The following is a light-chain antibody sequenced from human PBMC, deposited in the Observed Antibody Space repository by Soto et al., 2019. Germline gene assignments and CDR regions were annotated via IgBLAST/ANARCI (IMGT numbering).Light chain of an antibody. CDR3: SSYTTSSTRV. CDR1: SSDVGIYNY. V-gene: IGLV2-14*01. CDR2: EVT. Sequence: LTQPASVSGSPGQSIAISCTGSSSDVGIYNYVSWYQQHPGKVPKLIIYEVTNRPSGVSNRFSGSKSGNTASLTISGLQAEDEADYYCSSYTTSSTRVFGTGTKVTVL. J-gene: IGLJ1*01.